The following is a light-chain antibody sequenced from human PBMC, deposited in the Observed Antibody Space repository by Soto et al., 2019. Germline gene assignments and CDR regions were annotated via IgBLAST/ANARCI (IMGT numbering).Light chain of an antibody. J-gene: IGLJ1*01. V-gene: IGLV1-40*01. CDR2: GDT. CDR3: QSYDNSLSGPV. Sequence: QSVLTQPPSVSGAPGQRVTISCTGRSSNIGAGYDAHWYQQLPGKVPKLLIYGDTNRPSGVPDRFSGSKSGTSASLAITGLQPEDEADYYCQSYDNSLSGPVFGPGTKLTVL. CDR1: SSNIGAGYD.